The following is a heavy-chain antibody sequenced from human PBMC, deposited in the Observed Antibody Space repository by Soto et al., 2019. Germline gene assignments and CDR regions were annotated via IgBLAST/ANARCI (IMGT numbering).Heavy chain of an antibody. Sequence: QLQLQESGPGLVKPSETLSLTCTVSGGSIDKSTYYWCWIRQPPGKALEWIGSIYYSGSTYYYPSFKSRVTISGDTSRNQCSLKLSSVTAADTAVYYCARHHESGWYGYWGQGTLVTVSS. J-gene: IGHJ4*02. CDR2: IYYSGST. CDR3: ARHHESGWYGY. D-gene: IGHD6-19*01. CDR1: GGSIDKSTYY. V-gene: IGHV4-39*01.